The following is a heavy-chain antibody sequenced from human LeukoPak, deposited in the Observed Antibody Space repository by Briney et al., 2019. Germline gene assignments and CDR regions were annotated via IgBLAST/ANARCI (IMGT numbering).Heavy chain of an antibody. Sequence: SETLSLTCTVSGGSISSSSYYWGWIRQPPGKGLEWIGSIYYSGSTYYNPSLKSRVTISVDTSKNQFSLKLSSVTAADTAVYYCAREQQAAAFDYWGQGTLVTVSS. V-gene: IGHV4-39*07. CDR1: GGSISSSSYY. CDR3: AREQQAAAFDY. J-gene: IGHJ4*02. D-gene: IGHD6-13*01. CDR2: IYYSGST.